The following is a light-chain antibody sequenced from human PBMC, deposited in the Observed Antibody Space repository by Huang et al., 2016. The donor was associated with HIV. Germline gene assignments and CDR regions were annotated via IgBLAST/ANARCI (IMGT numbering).Light chain of an antibody. CDR2: KAS. CDR3: QQSYSSWWT. CDR1: QSIGNQ. V-gene: IGKV1-39*01. Sequence: DIQMTQSPSSLSASVGDTVTINCRASQSIGNQVHWYQQKPGKAPNLQIYKASNLQSGVPSRSSDSGSDTDVTHTIRGLQPEELADYYCQQSYSSWWTFGQWTKVEI. J-gene: IGKJ1*01.